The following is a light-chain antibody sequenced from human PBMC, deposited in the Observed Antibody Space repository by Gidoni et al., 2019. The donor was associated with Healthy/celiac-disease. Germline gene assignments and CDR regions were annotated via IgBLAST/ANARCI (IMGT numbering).Light chain of an antibody. CDR1: QSVSSY. V-gene: IGKV3-11*01. CDR3: QQRSNWPRVT. Sequence: EIVLTQSPATLSLSPGERATLSCRASQSVSSYLGWYQQKPGQAPRLLIFDASNRATGIPARFSGSGSGTDFTLTISNLEPEDFAVYYCQQRSNWPRVTFXGXTKVEIK. CDR2: DAS. J-gene: IGKJ4*01.